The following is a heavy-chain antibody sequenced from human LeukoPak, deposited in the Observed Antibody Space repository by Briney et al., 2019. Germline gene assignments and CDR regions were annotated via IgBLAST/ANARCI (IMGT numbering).Heavy chain of an antibody. Sequence: SETLSLTCTVSGYSISSGYYWGWIRQPPGKGLEWIGSIYYSGSTYYNPSLKSRVTISVDTSKNQFSLKLSSVTAADTAVYYCARVLRPLTFDPWGQGTLVTVSS. CDR2: IYYSGST. CDR1: GYSISSGYY. J-gene: IGHJ5*02. V-gene: IGHV4-38-2*02. CDR3: ARVLRPLTFDP.